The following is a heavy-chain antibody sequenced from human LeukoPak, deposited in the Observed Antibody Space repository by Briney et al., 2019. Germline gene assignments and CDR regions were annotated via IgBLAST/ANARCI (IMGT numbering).Heavy chain of an antibody. Sequence: QPGWSLRLSCAAFGFRFTNYCMHWVRHTQGNGVEWVDYVKQNGRDTYHVGSVKGRFIISRDNVKNSLYLHLNSLRAEDTAVYYCVRDPHEGGNGWYYFDFWGQGTLVTVSS. CDR3: VRDPHEGGNGWYYFDF. J-gene: IGHJ4*02. CDR1: GFRFTNYC. D-gene: IGHD6-19*01. V-gene: IGHV3-7*03. CDR2: VKQNGRDT.